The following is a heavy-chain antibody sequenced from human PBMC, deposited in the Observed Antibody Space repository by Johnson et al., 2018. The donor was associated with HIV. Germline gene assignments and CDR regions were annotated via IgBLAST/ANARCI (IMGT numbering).Heavy chain of an antibody. V-gene: IGHV3-30-3*01. J-gene: IGHJ3*02. D-gene: IGHD3-16*01. CDR1: GFTFSSYA. CDR3: AKGLGGAFDI. Sequence: QVQLMESGGGVVQPGRSLRLSCAASGFTFSSYAMHWVRQAPGKGLEWVAVISYDGSNKYYADSVKGRFTISRDNSKNTLYLQMNSLRAEDTAVYYCAKGLGGAFDIWGQGTMVTVSS. CDR2: ISYDGSNK.